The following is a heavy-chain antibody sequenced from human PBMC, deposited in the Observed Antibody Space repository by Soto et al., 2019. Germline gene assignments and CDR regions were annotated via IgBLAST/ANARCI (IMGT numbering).Heavy chain of an antibody. Sequence: PAGSLRLSCAASGFTFSSYSMNWVRQAPGKGLEWVSSISSSSSYIYYADSVKGRFTISRDNAKNSLYLQMNSLRAEDTAVYYCATIYYDRQTTTLIYYYYGMDVWGQGTTVTVSS. CDR3: ATIYYDRQTTTLIYYYYGMDV. V-gene: IGHV3-21*01. CDR1: GFTFSSYS. J-gene: IGHJ6*02. D-gene: IGHD3-22*01. CDR2: ISSSSSYI.